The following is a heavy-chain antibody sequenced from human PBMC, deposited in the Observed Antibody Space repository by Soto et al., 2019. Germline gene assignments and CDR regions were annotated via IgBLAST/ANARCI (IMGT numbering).Heavy chain of an antibody. J-gene: IGHJ4*02. V-gene: IGHV3-23*01. CDR2: ISGSGGST. CDR1: GFTFSSYA. Sequence: EVQLLESGGGLVQPGGSLRLSCAASGFTFSSYAMSWVRQAPGKGLEWGSAISGSGGSTYYADSVKGRFTISRDNSKNTLYLQMNSLRAEDTAVYYCAKDLLRLGELSLYFDYWGQGTLVTVSS. D-gene: IGHD3-16*02. CDR3: AKDLLRLGELSLYFDY.